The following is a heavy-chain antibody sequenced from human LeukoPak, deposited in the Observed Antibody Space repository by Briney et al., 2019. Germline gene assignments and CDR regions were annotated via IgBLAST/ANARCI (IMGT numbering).Heavy chain of an antibody. J-gene: IGHJ3*02. CDR3: AKDSSGWPRDAFDI. CDR1: GFTFDDYA. CDR2: ISWNSGSI. D-gene: IGHD6-19*01. Sequence: GGSLRLSCAASGFTFDDYAMHWVRQAPGKGLEWVSGISWNSGSIGYADSVKGRLTISRDNAKNSLYLQMNSLRAEDTALYCCAKDSSGWPRDAFDIWGQGTMVTVSS. V-gene: IGHV3-9*01.